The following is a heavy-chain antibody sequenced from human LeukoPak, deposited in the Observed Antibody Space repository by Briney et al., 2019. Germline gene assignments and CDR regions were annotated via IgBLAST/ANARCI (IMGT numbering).Heavy chain of an antibody. CDR3: VRDNPRCCGVIPSNIDDY. V-gene: IGHV3-7*01. CDR1: GFSFNTYW. J-gene: IGHJ4*02. Sequence: GGSLRLSCAASGFSFNTYWMSWVRQVPGKGLEWVANINEDGSAKYYVGSVVGRFTISRDNAKNSLFLHMNSLRVEDTAVYYCVRDNPRCCGVIPSNIDDYWGQGTLVTVSS. CDR2: INEDGSAK. D-gene: IGHD2/OR15-2a*01.